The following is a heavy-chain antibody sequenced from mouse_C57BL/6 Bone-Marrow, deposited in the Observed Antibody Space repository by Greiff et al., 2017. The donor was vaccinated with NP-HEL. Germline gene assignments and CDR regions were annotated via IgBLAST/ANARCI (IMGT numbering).Heavy chain of an antibody. J-gene: IGHJ4*01. CDR2: IDPNSGGT. CDR3: ARGYAMDY. CDR1: GYTFTSYW. Sequence: LPPPCASLLPPVSSVHLSCKSSGYTFTSYWMHWVKQRPGRGLEWIGRIDPNSGGTKYNEKFKSKATLTVDKPSSTAYMQLSSLTSEDSAVYYCARGYAMDYWGQGTSVTVSS. V-gene: IGHV1-72*01.